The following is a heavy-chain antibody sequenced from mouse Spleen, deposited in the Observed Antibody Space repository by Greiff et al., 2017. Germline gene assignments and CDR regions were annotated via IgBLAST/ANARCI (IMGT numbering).Heavy chain of an antibody. V-gene: IGHV1-26*01. D-gene: IGHD1-1*01. CDR3: AISLDYGSSPYYFDY. Sequence: EVQLQQSGPELVKPGASVKISCKASGYTFTDYYMNWVKQSHGKSLEWIGDINPNNGGTSYNQKFKGKATLTVDKSSSTAYMELRSLTSEDSAVYYCAISLDYGSSPYYFDYWGQGTTLTVSS. CDR1: GYTFTDYY. J-gene: IGHJ2*01. CDR2: INPNNGGT.